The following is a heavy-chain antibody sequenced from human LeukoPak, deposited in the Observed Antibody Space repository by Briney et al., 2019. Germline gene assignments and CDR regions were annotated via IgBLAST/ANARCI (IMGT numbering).Heavy chain of an antibody. D-gene: IGHD1-26*01. V-gene: IGHV5-51*01. CDR2: IYPGDSDT. Sequence: GESLQISCKASGYSFTTYWIAWVRQMPGKALEWMGSIYPGDSDTRYSPSFQGQVTVSADKSIRTAYLQWSSLKASDSAMYYCARVVGLGEFDYWGQGTLVTVSS. J-gene: IGHJ4*02. CDR1: GYSFTTYW. CDR3: ARVVGLGEFDY.